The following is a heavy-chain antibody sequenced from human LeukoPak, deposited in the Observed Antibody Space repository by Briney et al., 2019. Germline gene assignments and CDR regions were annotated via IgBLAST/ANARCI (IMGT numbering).Heavy chain of an antibody. D-gene: IGHD6-13*01. CDR3: ARGTIAAAGYYYFDY. CDR1: GFTFSNYG. CDR2: ISSDGGIK. J-gene: IGHJ4*02. V-gene: IGHV3-30*03. Sequence: GGSLRLSCAASGFTFSNYGMHWVRQAPGKGLEWVAVISSDGGIKYYGDSVKGRFTISRDNSKKTLYLQMNSLRAEDTAVYYCARGTIAAAGYYYFDYWGQGTQVTVSS.